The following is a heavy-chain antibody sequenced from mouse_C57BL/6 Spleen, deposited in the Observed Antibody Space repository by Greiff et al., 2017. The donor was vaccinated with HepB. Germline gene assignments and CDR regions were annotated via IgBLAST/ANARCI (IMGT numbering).Heavy chain of an antibody. CDR2: IYPGDGDT. V-gene: IGHV1-82*01. CDR3: ARAYSNYEDAMDY. CDR1: GYAFSSSW. D-gene: IGHD2-5*01. J-gene: IGHJ4*01. Sequence: QVQLQQSGPELVKPGASVKISCKASGYAFSSSWMNWVKQRPGMGLEWIGRIYPGDGDTNYNGKFKGKATLTADKSSSTAYMQLSSLTSEDSAVYFCARAYSNYEDAMDYWGQGTSVTVSS.